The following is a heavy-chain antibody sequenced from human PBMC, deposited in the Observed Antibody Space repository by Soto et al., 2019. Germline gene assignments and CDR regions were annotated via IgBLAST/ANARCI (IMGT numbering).Heavy chain of an antibody. D-gene: IGHD1-1*01. Sequence: GGSLRLSCAASGFTFSSYAMHWVRQAPGEGLEWVAVISYDGSNKYYADSVKGRFTISRDNAKNSLYLQMNSLRAEDTAVYYCARRETGKTGADNYYYYMDVCGKVTTVPVSS. CDR3: ARRETGKTGADNYYYYMDV. CDR2: ISYDGSNK. CDR1: GFTFSSYA. V-gene: IGHV3-30-3*01. J-gene: IGHJ6*03.